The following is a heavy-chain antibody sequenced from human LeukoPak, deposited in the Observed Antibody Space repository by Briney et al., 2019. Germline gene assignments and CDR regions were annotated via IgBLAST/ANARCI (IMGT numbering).Heavy chain of an antibody. CDR1: GGSFSGYY. D-gene: IGHD2-15*01. CDR3: WRSGIVVGGTATPRGWFHP. V-gene: IGHV4-34*01. J-gene: IGHJ5*01. CDR2: INHSGST. Sequence: SETLSLTCAVYGGSFSGYYWSWIRQPPGKGLEWIGEINHSGSTNYNPSLKSRVTISVDTSKNQFSLKLSSVTAADTAVYYCWRSGIVVGGTATPRGWFHPLGQGTPGNVSS.